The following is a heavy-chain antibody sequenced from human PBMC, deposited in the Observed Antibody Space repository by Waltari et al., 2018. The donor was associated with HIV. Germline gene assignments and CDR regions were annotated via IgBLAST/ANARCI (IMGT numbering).Heavy chain of an antibody. CDR2: ISSSSSTI. D-gene: IGHD2-15*01. V-gene: IGHV3-48*01. CDR3: ASANEGWAFDI. Sequence: EVQLVESGGGLVQPGGSLRLSCAASGFTFSSYSMNWVRQAQGKGLEWVSYISSSSSTIYYADSVKGRFTIARDNAKNSLYLQMNSLRAEDTAVYYCASANEGWAFDIWGQGTMVTVSS. J-gene: IGHJ3*02. CDR1: GFTFSSYS.